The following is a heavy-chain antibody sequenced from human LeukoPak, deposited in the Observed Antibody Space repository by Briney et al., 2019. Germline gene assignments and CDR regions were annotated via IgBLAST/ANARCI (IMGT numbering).Heavy chain of an antibody. Sequence: ASVKVSCKASGYTFTSYGISWVRQAPGQGLEWMGWISPYNGNTNYAQKLQGRVTMTTHTSTSTAYMELRSLRSDDTAVYYCARDYDSSGYSPQSNSGYWGQGTLVTVSS. V-gene: IGHV1-18*01. CDR2: ISPYNGNT. CDR3: ARDYDSSGYSPQSNSGY. J-gene: IGHJ4*02. D-gene: IGHD3-22*01. CDR1: GYTFTSYG.